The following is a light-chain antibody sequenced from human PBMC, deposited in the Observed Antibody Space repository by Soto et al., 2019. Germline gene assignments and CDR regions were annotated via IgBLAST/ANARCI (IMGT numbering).Light chain of an antibody. Sequence: DIQRTQSPSSLSASVGYIVTITCRANQSISRHLNWYQHTPGTAPNLLIYASSSLQSGVPSRFSGSGSGTDFTLNISSLQLEDFATYYCKQTYSTSWTFGQGTKVEIK. V-gene: IGKV1-39*01. J-gene: IGKJ1*01. CDR2: ASS. CDR3: KQTYSTSWT. CDR1: QSISRH.